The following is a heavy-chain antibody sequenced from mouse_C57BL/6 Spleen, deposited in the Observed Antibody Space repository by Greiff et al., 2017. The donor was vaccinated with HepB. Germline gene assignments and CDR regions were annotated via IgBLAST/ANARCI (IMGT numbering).Heavy chain of an antibody. Sequence: EVQLQQSGPELVKPGASVKISCKASGYTFTDYYMNWVKQSHGKSLEWIGDINPNNGGTSYNQKFKGKATLTVDKSSSTAYMALRSLTSEDSAVYYCARSGGSSYDYAMDYWGQGTSVTVSS. V-gene: IGHV1-26*01. CDR1: GYTFTDYY. CDR3: ARSGGSSYDYAMDY. J-gene: IGHJ4*01. CDR2: INPNNGGT. D-gene: IGHD1-1*01.